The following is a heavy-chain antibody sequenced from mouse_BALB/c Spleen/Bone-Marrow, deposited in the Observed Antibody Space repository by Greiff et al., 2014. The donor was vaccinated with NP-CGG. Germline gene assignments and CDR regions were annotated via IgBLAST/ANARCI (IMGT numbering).Heavy chain of an antibody. CDR2: IWGDGGT. D-gene: IGHD2-4*01. J-gene: IGHJ4*01. V-gene: IGHV2-6-7*01. CDR3: ARDSFLITRALDY. CDR1: GFSLTGYG. Sequence: VMLVESGPGLVAPSQSLSITCTVSGFSLTGYGVNWVRQPPGKGLEWLGMIWGDGGTDYNSALKSRLSISKDNSKSQVFLKMNSLQTDDTARYYCARDSFLITRALDYWGQGTSVTVSS.